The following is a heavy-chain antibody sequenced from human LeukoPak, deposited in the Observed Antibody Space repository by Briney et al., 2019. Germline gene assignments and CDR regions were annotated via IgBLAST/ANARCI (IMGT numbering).Heavy chain of an antibody. J-gene: IGHJ4*02. Sequence: ASVKVSCKASGYTFTSYYMHGVRQAPGQGLEWMGIINPSGGSTSYAQKFQGRVTMTRDAATSTVYMELSSLRSEDTAVYYCARDRVPAERFDYWGQGTLVTVSP. V-gene: IGHV1-46*01. CDR1: GYTFTSYY. CDR2: INPSGGST. D-gene: IGHD2-2*01. CDR3: ARDRVPAERFDY.